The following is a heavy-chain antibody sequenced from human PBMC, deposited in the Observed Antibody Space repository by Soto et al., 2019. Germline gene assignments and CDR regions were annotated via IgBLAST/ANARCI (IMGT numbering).Heavy chain of an antibody. D-gene: IGHD3-10*01. Sequence: QVQLVESGGGVVQPGRSLRLSCAASGFTFSSYGMHWVRQAPGKGLEWVAVISYDGSNKYYADSVKGRFTISRDNSKNTLLLEMNRLGGEETAVYYWAKERVRRPPGAIDYWGPGNLVTGFS. CDR2: ISYDGSNK. CDR3: AKERVRRPPGAIDY. J-gene: IGHJ4*02. CDR1: GFTFSSYG. V-gene: IGHV3-30*18.